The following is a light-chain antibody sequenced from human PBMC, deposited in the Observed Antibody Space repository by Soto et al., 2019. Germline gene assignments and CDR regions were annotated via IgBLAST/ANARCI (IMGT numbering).Light chain of an antibody. Sequence: EIVMTQSPATLSVSPGERATLSCRASQSVSSNLAWYQQKPGQAPRLLIYGASTRATGIPARLRGSGSGTEFTLTISSLQSEDFAVYYCQQYNNWPPPLTFGGGTKVESK. CDR3: QQYNNWPPPLT. J-gene: IGKJ4*01. CDR2: GAS. CDR1: QSVSSN. V-gene: IGKV3-15*01.